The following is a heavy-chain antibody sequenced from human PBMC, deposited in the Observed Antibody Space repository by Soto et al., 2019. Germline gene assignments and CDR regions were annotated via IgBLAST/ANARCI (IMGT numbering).Heavy chain of an antibody. CDR3: ARRAETNGWNGFGADKYYFDF. D-gene: IGHD1-1*01. J-gene: IGHJ4*02. Sequence: ASVKVSCKASGYTFTSYDIYWVRQATGQGLEWMGWLNPNTGDSAYAQKFQGRISVTSDTSINTAHMELSSLRSEDTAVYYCARRAETNGWNGFGADKYYFDFWGQGTLVTVSS. V-gene: IGHV1-8*01. CDR2: LNPNTGDS. CDR1: GYTFTSYD.